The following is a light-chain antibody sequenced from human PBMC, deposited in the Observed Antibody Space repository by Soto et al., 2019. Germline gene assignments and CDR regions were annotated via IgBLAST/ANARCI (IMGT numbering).Light chain of an antibody. CDR2: DNH. V-gene: IGLV1-51*01. Sequence: QSVLPQPPSVSAAPGQKVTISCAGCSSNIGDNYVCWLQQFPGRAPKLLIYDNHKRPSGMPDRFSGSKSGTSATLAITGLKAWDEADYYCGTWDSSLRVLVFGGGTKLTFL. CDR1: SSNIGDNY. J-gene: IGLJ2*01. CDR3: GTWDSSLRVLV.